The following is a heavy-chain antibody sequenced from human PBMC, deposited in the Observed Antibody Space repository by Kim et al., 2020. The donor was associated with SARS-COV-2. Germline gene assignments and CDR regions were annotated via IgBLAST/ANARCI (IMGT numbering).Heavy chain of an antibody. CDR1: GYTFTSYG. J-gene: IGHJ6*02. D-gene: IGHD5-12*01. Sequence: ASVKVSCKASGYTFTSYGISWVRQAPGQGLEWMGWISAYNGNTNYAQKLQGRVTMTTDTSTSTAYMELRSLRSDDTAVYYCAREGSGYPYYYGMDVWGQGTTVTVSS. CDR3: AREGSGYPYYYGMDV. CDR2: ISAYNGNT. V-gene: IGHV1-18*01.